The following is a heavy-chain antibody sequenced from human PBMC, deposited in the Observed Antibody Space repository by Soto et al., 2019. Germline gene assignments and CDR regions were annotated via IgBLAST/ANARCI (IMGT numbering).Heavy chain of an antibody. CDR2: IYYSGGT. J-gene: IGHJ6*02. D-gene: IGHD4-4*01. V-gene: IGHV4-59*01. CDR1: GGFISSYY. CDR3: ARGAVTTPYYYYYGMDV. Sequence: QVQLQESGPGLVKPSETLSLTCTVSGGFISSYYWSWIRQPPGKGLEWIGYIYYSGGTNYNPSLESRVTISVDTSKNQFSLKLSSVTAADTAVYYCARGAVTTPYYYYYGMDVWGQGTTVTVSS.